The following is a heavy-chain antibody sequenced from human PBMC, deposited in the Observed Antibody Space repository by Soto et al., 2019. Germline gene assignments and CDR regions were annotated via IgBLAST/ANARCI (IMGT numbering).Heavy chain of an antibody. J-gene: IGHJ4*02. CDR3: ARGGHVVVVTAAVDF. D-gene: IGHD2-21*02. CDR2: VNPSGGHT. V-gene: IGHV1-46*01. CDR1: GDTFTDYY. Sequence: QVQLVQSGAEVKKPGASVKVSCKASGDTFTDYYIHWVRQAPGQGLEWMGTVNPSGGHTTYAQHSLERMTLTRDTSTSTPYRELTTLTSKDAAVYYCARGGHVVVVTAAVDFWGQGTLVTVSS.